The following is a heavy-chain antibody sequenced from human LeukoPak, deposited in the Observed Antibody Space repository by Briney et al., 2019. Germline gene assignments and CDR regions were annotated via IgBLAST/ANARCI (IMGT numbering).Heavy chain of an antibody. V-gene: IGHV3-74*01. CDR3: ARITSWDWYFDL. CDR2: INSDGSST. J-gene: IGHJ2*01. D-gene: IGHD2-2*01. CDR1: GFTFSSYW. Sequence: GGSLRLSCAASGFTFSSYWMHWVRQAPGKGLVWVSRINSDGSSTTYADSVKGRFTISRDNAKNTLYLQMNSLTAEDTAVYYCARITSWDWYFDLWGRGTLDTVCS.